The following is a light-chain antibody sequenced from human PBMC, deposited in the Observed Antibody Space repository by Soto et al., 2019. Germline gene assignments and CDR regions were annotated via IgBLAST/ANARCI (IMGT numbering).Light chain of an antibody. CDR2: DAS. CDR3: QQYKNWPL. CDR1: QNIHNH. J-gene: IGKJ5*01. V-gene: IGKV3-15*01. Sequence: EKLMSQSPATLSVSPGERVTLSCRASQNIHNHMSWFLQKPGRTPRLLIYDASTRATGIPVRFSGSGFGTDFTLTISSLQSEDSAVYYCQQYKNWPLFGQGTRLEI.